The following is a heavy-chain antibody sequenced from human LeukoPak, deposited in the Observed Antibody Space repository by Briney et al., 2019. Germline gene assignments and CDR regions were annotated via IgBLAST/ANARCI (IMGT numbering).Heavy chain of an antibody. Sequence: PGGSLRLSCSMSGFTLSHYAMSWVRQAPGKGLEWVSTIGGGGGSTDYTDSVKGRFIISRDKSKNMLYLQMNGLRAEDTAIYYCAKGQELDDGVFDSWGQGTLVTVSS. V-gene: IGHV3-23*01. CDR1: GFTLSHYA. CDR3: AKGQELDDGVFDS. J-gene: IGHJ4*02. D-gene: IGHD1-1*01. CDR2: IGGGGGST.